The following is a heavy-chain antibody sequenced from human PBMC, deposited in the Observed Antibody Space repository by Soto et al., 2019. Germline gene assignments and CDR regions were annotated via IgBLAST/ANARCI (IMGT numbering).Heavy chain of an antibody. CDR1: GFTFDDYT. Sequence: EVQLVESGGVVVQPGGSLRLSCAASGFTFDDYTMHWVRQAPGQGPEWCSLICWDGGSTYYADSVKGRFTISRDNSKNSLYRQMNSLRTEDTALYYCAKDLTRRIAVWGGVSYWGQGSLVTVSS. CDR2: ICWDGGST. D-gene: IGHD6-19*01. CDR3: AKDLTRRIAVWGGVSY. J-gene: IGHJ4*02. V-gene: IGHV3-43*01.